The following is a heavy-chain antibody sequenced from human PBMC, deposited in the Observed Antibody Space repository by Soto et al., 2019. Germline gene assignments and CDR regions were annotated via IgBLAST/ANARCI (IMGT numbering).Heavy chain of an antibody. J-gene: IGHJ4*02. V-gene: IGHV3-23*01. CDR3: AKLGTNYYFDY. CDR1: GFTFSSYA. CDR2: INTGGGST. Sequence: EVQLLESGGVLVQPGGSLRLSCAASGFTFSSYAMTWVRQAPGKGLEWVSAINTGGGSTYYADSVKGRFTISRDNSKNTLYLQMNSLRAEDTAVYYCAKLGTNYYFDYWGQGTLVTVSS.